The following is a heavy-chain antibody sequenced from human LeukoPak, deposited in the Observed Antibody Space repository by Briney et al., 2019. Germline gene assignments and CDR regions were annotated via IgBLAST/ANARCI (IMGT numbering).Heavy chain of an antibody. V-gene: IGHV3-43*02. CDR2: ISGDGGST. CDR1: GFSFDDYA. D-gene: IGHD6-6*01. J-gene: IGHJ4*02. CDR3: AKGQGAARLRSPQFDY. Sequence: GGSLRLSCATSGFSFDDYAMHWVRHAPGKGLEWVSLISGDGGSTYYADSVKGRFTISRDNSKNSLYRQINSLRPEDTALYYCAKGQGAARLRSPQFDYWGQGTLVTVSS.